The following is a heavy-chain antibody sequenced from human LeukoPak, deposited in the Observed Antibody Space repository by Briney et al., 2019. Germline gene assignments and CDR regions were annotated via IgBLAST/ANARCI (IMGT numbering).Heavy chain of an antibody. CDR3: ARGEYCSGGSCYSAAFDI. V-gene: IGHV3-74*01. D-gene: IGHD2-15*01. CDR1: GFTFSSYW. Sequence: GGSLRLSCAASGFTFSSYWMHWVRQAPGKGLVWVSRIYSDGSSTNYADSVKGRFTISRDNAKNTLYLQMNSLRAEDTAVYYCARGEYCSGGSCYSAAFDIWGQGTKDTVSS. CDR2: IYSDGSST. J-gene: IGHJ3*02.